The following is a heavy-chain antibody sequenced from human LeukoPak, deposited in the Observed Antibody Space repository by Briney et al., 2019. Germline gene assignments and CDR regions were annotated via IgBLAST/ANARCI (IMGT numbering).Heavy chain of an antibody. CDR3: AFTEPPITGIPRYYFDY. CDR2: IIPILGTA. J-gene: IGHJ4*02. Sequence: ASVKVSCKASGGTFSSYAISWVRQAPGQGLEWMGRIIPILGTANYAQKFQGRVTITADKSTSTAYMELSSLRSEDTAVYYCAFTEPPITGIPRYYFDYWGQGTLVTVSS. CDR1: GGTFSSYA. D-gene: IGHD1-20*01. V-gene: IGHV1-69*04.